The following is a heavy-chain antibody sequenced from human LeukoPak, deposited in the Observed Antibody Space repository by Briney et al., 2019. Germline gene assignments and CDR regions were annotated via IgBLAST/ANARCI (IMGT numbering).Heavy chain of an antibody. Sequence: GGSLRLSCAASGLTFNTYWMHWVRQAPGKGLVWVSRINTDGSSTSYADSVKGRFTISRDNAKNTLYLQMNSLRDEDTAVYYCARDRSYALDVWGQGTTVTVSS. J-gene: IGHJ6*02. CDR1: GLTFNTYW. CDR3: ARDRSYALDV. CDR2: INTDGSST. V-gene: IGHV3-74*01.